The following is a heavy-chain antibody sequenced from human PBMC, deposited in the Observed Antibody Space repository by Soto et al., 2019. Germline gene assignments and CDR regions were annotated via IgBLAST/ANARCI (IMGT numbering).Heavy chain of an antibody. V-gene: IGHV2-5*02. J-gene: IGHJ4*02. Sequence: QITLKESGPMLVEPTETLTLTCSFSGFSLTTRPMGVAWMRQPPGKALEWLAVIYWDDDKRYNPSLRSRLTITKDTSQKQVVLSMTYMEPPDTATYYCAHRLGGFSWNDGYLDYWGQGTRVTVSS. CDR3: AHRLGGFSWNDGYLDY. CDR2: IYWDDDK. D-gene: IGHD1-1*01. CDR1: GFSLTTRPMG.